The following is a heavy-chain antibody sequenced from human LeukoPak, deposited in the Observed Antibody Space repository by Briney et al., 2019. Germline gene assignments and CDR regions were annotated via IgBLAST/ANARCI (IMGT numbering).Heavy chain of an antibody. CDR1: GFTFSSYS. CDR3: ARARYGSGSENAFDI. D-gene: IGHD3-10*01. CDR2: ISSSSSYI. Sequence: PGGSLRLSCAASGFTFSSYSMNWVRQAPGKGLEWVSSISSSSSYIYYADSVKGRFTISRDNAKNSLYLQMNSLRAEDTAVYYCARARYGSGSENAFDIWGQGTMVTVSS. V-gene: IGHV3-21*01. J-gene: IGHJ3*02.